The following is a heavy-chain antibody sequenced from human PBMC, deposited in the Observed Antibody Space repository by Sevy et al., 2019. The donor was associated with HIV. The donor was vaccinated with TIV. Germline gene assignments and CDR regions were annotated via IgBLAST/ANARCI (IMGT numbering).Heavy chain of an antibody. CDR3: TTGGRQGDYYDRAGSQH. CDR2: IKSKCDGGTT. CDR1: GFTFNNAW. V-gene: IGHV3-15*07. Sequence: GGSLRLSCAASGFTFNNAWMNRVRQAPRKGLEWVGRIKSKCDGGTTDHAAPVKGRFTISRDDSKNTLYLQMNSLKIEDTGEYYCTTGGRQGDYYDRAGSQHWGQGTLVTVSS. J-gene: IGHJ1*01. D-gene: IGHD3-22*01.